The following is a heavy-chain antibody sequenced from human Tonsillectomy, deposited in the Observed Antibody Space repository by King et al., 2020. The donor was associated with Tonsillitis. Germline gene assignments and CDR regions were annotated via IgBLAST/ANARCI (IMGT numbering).Heavy chain of an antibody. J-gene: IGHJ4*02. CDR1: GFTFSSYA. V-gene: IGHV3-23*04. D-gene: IGHD5-12*01. CDR2: ISGSGGST. Sequence: VQLVESGGGLVQPGGSLRLSCAASGFTFSSYAMSWVRQAPGKGLEWVSGISGSGGSTYYADPVKGRFTISRVNSKNTLYLQKNGLRAEDTAVYYCAKDRSVWLRRGNFDYWGQGTLVTVSS. CDR3: AKDRSVWLRRGNFDY.